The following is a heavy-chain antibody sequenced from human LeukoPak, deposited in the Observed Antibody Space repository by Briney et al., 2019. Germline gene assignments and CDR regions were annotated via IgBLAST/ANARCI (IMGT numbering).Heavy chain of an antibody. CDR3: ASSERSLFDY. CDR1: GGSISGGDYY. V-gene: IGHV4-30-2*01. Sequence: SQTLSLTCTVSGGSISGGDYYWSWIRQPPGKGLEWIGYIYHTGSTNYNPSLKSRVTISVDTSKNQFSLKLSSVTAADTAVYYCASSERSLFDYWGQGTLVTVSS. CDR2: IYHTGST. D-gene: IGHD1-14*01. J-gene: IGHJ4*02.